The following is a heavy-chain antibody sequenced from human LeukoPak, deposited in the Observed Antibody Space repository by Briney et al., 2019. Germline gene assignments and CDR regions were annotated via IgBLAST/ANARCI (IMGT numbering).Heavy chain of an antibody. Sequence: GESLKISCKGSGYSFSNYWIGWVRQMPGKGLEWMGIIYPGDSDTRYSPSFQGQVTISADKSISTAYLQWSSLKASDTAMYYCARLRAYYYGSGSPTLLDNWGQGTLVTVSS. J-gene: IGHJ4*02. CDR2: IYPGDSDT. V-gene: IGHV5-51*01. CDR1: GYSFSNYW. CDR3: ARLRAYYYGSGSPTLLDN. D-gene: IGHD3-10*01.